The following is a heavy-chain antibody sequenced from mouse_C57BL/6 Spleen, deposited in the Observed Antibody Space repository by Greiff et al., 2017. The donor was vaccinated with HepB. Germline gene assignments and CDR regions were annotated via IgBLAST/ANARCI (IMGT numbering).Heavy chain of an antibody. D-gene: IGHD3-3*01. Sequence: VQLQQPGAELVMPGASVKLSCKASGYTFTSYWMHWVKQRPGQGLEWIGEIDPSDSYTNYNQKFKGKSTLTVDKSSSTAYMQRSSLTSEDSAVYYCASGDSGVDYWGQGTSVTVSS. CDR3: ASGDSGVDY. CDR1: GYTFTSYW. CDR2: IDPSDSYT. V-gene: IGHV1-69*01. J-gene: IGHJ4*01.